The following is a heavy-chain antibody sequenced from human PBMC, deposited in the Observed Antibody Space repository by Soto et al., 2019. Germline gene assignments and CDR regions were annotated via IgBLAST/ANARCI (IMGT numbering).Heavy chain of an antibody. CDR3: AGIWDLGYCSGGSCYSNYYYGMDV. CDR2: IYYSGST. CDR1: GCSISSYY. V-gene: IGHV4-59*01. Sequence: XETLSLTCTVAGCSISSYYWSWIRQPPGKGLDWIGYIYYSGSTNYNPSLKSRVTISVDTSKNQSSLKLSSVTAADTAVYYCAGIWDLGYCSGGSCYSNYYYGMDVWGQGTTVTVSS. J-gene: IGHJ6*02. D-gene: IGHD2-15*01.